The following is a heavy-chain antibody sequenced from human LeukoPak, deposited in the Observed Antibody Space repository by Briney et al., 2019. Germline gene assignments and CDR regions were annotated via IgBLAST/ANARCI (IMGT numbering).Heavy chain of an antibody. CDR2: IGPYNGKT. CDR1: DDTFTSYG. CDR3: ASDQDSLVRGVIGY. J-gene: IGHJ4*02. D-gene: IGHD3-10*01. Sequence: GASVKGSCKASDDTFTSYGISWVRQAPAQGLEWMGWIGPYNGKTNYAHNLQGRVTMTTDTSTSTAYMELGSLGSDDTAVYYCASDQDSLVRGVIGYWGQGTLVTASS. V-gene: IGHV1-18*01.